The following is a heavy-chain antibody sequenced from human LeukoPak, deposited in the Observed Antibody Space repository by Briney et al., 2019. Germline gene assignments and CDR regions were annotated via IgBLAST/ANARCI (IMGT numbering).Heavy chain of an antibody. J-gene: IGHJ4*02. V-gene: IGHV3-66*01. CDR2: IYSGGST. Sequence: GGSLRLSCAASGFNVSSNYMSWVRQAPGKGLEWVSVIYSGGSTYYAASMKGRFTISRDNSKNTLYLQMNSLRAEDTAVYYCARGRVVAGAFDYWGQGTLVTVSS. CDR3: ARGRVVAGAFDY. CDR1: GFNVSSNY. D-gene: IGHD2-15*01.